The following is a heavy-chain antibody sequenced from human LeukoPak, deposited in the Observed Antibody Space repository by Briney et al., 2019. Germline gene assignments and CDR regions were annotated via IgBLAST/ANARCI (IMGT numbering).Heavy chain of an antibody. CDR1: GFSLSNFQ. CDR3: MRDYMGWFDP. D-gene: IGHD3-10*01. CDR2: ISLDGSTE. J-gene: IGHJ5*02. V-gene: IGHV3-30-3*01. Sequence: GGSLRLSCVASGFSLSNFQMYWVRQAPGKGLEWVSIISLDGSTESYADSVKGRFTISRDTASNTMHLEMNNLRIEDTAVYYCMRDYMGWFDPWGQGSLVTVSS.